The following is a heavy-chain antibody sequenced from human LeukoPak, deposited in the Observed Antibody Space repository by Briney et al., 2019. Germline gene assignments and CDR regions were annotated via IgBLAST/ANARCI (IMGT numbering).Heavy chain of an antibody. Sequence: GSLRLSCVGSGFSFSGNSMNWIRQPPGKGLEWIGEINHSGSTNYNPSLKSRVTISVDTSKNQFSLKLSSVTAADTAVYYCARSLITTIVVVTRAFDIWGQGTMVTVSS. D-gene: IGHD3-22*01. CDR1: GFSFSGNS. CDR3: ARSLITTIVVVTRAFDI. V-gene: IGHV4-34*08. CDR2: INHSGST. J-gene: IGHJ3*02.